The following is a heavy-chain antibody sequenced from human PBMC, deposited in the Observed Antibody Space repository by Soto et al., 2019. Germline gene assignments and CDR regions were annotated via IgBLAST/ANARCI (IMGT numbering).Heavy chain of an antibody. CDR3: AKGGDYSGYDDGFDY. CDR1: GFTFSSYA. V-gene: IGHV3-23*01. CDR2: ISGSGGST. D-gene: IGHD5-12*01. J-gene: IGHJ4*02. Sequence: GGSVRLSCAASGFTFSSYAMGWVRQAPGKGLEWVSAISGSGGSTYYADSVKGRFTISRDNSKNTLYLQMNSLRAEDTAVYYCAKGGDYSGYDDGFDYWGQGTLVTVSS.